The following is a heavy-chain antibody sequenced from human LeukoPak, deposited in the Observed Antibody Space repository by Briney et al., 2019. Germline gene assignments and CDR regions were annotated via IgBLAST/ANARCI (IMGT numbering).Heavy chain of an antibody. J-gene: IGHJ4*02. D-gene: IGHD3-16*01. V-gene: IGHV3-48*04. CDR3: ARAMSTFGGVRNYFDP. CDR1: DFTFSGHN. CDR2: VSISSGTI. Sequence: GGSLRLSCAASDFTFSGHNMNWVRQAPGKGLEWISFVSISSGTIYYADSVNGRFRISRDNAKSSLDLEMNSLRAEDTAVYYCARAMSTFGGVRNYFDPWGQGTLVTVSS.